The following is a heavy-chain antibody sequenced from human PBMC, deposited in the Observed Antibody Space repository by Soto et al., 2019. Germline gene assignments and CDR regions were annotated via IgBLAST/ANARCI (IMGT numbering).Heavy chain of an antibody. CDR3: ARDERYYDILTGYYKRGAFDI. CDR1: GGSFSGYY. CDR2: INHSGST. V-gene: IGHV4-34*01. D-gene: IGHD3-9*01. J-gene: IGHJ3*02. Sequence: SETLSLTCAVYGGSFSGYYWSWIRQPPGKGLEWIGEINHSGSTNYNPSLKSRVTISVDTSKNQFSLKLSSVTAADTAVYYCARDERYYDILTGYYKRGAFDIWGQGTMVTVSS.